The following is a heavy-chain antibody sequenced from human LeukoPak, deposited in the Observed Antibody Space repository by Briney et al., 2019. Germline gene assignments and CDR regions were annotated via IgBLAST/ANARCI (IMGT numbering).Heavy chain of an antibody. CDR3: ARDGGCSGGSCYDY. CDR1: GFTFSSYG. CDR2: IWYDGSNK. D-gene: IGHD2-15*01. J-gene: IGHJ4*02. Sequence: PGGSLRLSCAASGFTFSSYGMHWVRQAPGKGLEWVAVIWYDGSNKYYADSVKGRFTISRDNSKNTLYLQMNSQRAEDTAVYYCARDGGCSGGSCYDYWGQGTLVTVSS. V-gene: IGHV3-33*01.